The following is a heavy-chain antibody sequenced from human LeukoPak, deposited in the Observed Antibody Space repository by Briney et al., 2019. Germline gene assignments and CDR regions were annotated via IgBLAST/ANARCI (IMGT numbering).Heavy chain of an antibody. CDR1: GGSISSSSYY. Sequence: SETLSLTCTVSGGSISSSSYYWGWIRQPPGKGLEWIGSIYYSGSTYYNPSLKSRVTISVDTSKNQFSLKLSSVTAADTAVYYCARGVSSVGATREDYFDYWGQGTLVTVSS. D-gene: IGHD1-26*01. V-gene: IGHV4-39*07. CDR2: IYYSGST. CDR3: ARGVSSVGATREDYFDY. J-gene: IGHJ4*02.